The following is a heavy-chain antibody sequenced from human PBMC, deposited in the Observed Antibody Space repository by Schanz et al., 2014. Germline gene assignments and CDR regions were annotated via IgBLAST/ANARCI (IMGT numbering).Heavy chain of an antibody. CDR3: ARDGVAATTDFEY. V-gene: IGHV3-53*01. CDR1: GFTVNTNY. J-gene: IGHJ4*02. Sequence: EVQLVESGGGLIQPGGSLRLSCAVSGFTVNTNYMSWVRQAPGKGLEWISSMYINSGSTQYADSVKGRFIISRDNAKSSFPLQMTTLRADDTAVYYCARDGVAATTDFEYWGQGALVTVSS. D-gene: IGHD1-1*01. CDR2: MYINSGST.